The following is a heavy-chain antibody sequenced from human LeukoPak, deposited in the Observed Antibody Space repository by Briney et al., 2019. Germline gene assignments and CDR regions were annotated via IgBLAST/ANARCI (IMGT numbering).Heavy chain of an antibody. D-gene: IGHD6-19*01. CDR1: GGSISSGDYY. V-gene: IGHV4-30-4*08. CDR2: VYYSGST. Sequence: SQTLSLTCTVPGGSISSGDYYWSWIRQPPGKGLGWIGYVYYSGSTYYNPSLKSRVTISVDTSKNQFSLKLSSVTAADTAVYYCARYSGWYSSVPIDYWGQGTLVTVSS. J-gene: IGHJ4*02. CDR3: ARYSGWYSSVPIDY.